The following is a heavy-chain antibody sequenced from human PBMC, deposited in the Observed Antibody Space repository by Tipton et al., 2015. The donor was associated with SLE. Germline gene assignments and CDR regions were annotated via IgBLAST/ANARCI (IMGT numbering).Heavy chain of an antibody. Sequence: QVQLVQSGAEVKKPGASVKVSCKASGYTFTSYTIHWVRQDSGQRLEWMGWINAGNGNTKYSQKFQGRVIISRDTSASTAYMEVSSLGSEDTAVDYCARALGDYGDYYGMDVWGQGTTVTVSS. CDR1: GYTFTSYT. CDR3: ARALGDYGDYYGMDV. CDR2: INAGNGNT. V-gene: IGHV1-3*01. J-gene: IGHJ6*02. D-gene: IGHD4-17*01.